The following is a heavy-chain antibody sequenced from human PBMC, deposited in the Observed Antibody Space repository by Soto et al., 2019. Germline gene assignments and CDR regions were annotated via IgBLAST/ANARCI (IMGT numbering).Heavy chain of an antibody. CDR1: GFTFSSYS. CDR3: ARDNPPLT. CDR2: ISRSSSTI. Sequence: EVQLVESGGGLVQPGGSLRLSCAASGFTFSSYSMNWVRQAPGKGLEWRSYISRSSSTIYYADSVKGRFNISRDNAKNSMYRQMNSLTAEDTALYYCARDNPPLTWGKGTTVTVSS. J-gene: IGHJ6*04. V-gene: IGHV3-48*01.